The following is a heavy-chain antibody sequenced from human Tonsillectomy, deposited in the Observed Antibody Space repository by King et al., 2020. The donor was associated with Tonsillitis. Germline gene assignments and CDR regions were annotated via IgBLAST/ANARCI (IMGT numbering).Heavy chain of an antibody. J-gene: IGHJ4*02. CDR2: ISWNSGSI. Sequence: VQLVESGGGLVQPGRSLRLSCAASGFTFDDYAMHWVRQAPGKGLEWVSGISWNSGSIGYADSVKGRFTISRDNAKNSLYLQMNSLRAEDTALYYCAKGIRAYPSGRAVAGGGGGFDYWGQGTLVTVSS. V-gene: IGHV3-9*01. CDR3: AKGIRAYPSGRAVAGGGGGFDY. CDR1: GFTFDDYA. D-gene: IGHD6-19*01.